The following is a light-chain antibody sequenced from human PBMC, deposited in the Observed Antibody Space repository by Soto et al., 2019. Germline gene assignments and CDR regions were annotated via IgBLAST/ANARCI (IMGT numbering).Light chain of an antibody. CDR2: DAS. CDR1: QSVSSSY. J-gene: IGKJ5*01. CDR3: QQYGSSPPNT. Sequence: DIVLTQSPATLSLSPGERATLSCGASQSVSSSYVAWYQHRPGLAPRLLIHDASSRATGIPDRFSGTKSGTDFTLTIRRLEPEDAAVYYCQQYGSSPPNTFGQGTLLEI. V-gene: IGKV3D-20*01.